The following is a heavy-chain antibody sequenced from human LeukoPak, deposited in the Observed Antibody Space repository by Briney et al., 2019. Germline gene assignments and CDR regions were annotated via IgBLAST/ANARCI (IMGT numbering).Heavy chain of an antibody. J-gene: IGHJ4*02. CDR2: ISYDGSNK. V-gene: IGHV3-30-3*01. CDR1: GFTFSSYA. D-gene: IGHD3-9*01. CDR3: ARDTKLRYFDWLPDY. Sequence: GGSLRLSCAASGFTFSSYAMHWVRQAPGKGLEWVAVISYDGSNKYYADSVKGRFTISRDNSKNTLYPQMNSLRAEDTAVYYCARDTKLRYFDWLPDYWGQGTLVTVSP.